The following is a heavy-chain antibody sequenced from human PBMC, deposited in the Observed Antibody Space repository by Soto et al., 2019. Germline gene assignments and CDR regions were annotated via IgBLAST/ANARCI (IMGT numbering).Heavy chain of an antibody. D-gene: IGHD3-10*01. CDR1: GFTFSHYC. Sequence: EVQLVESGGGLVKPGGSLRLSCAASGFTFSHYCMNWVRQAPGKGLEWVSSISRNGTYMYFADSVKGRFTISRDNAKNSLYLQMNSLRAEDTAVYYCARGDGDKFGELLPPYFFASWGQGTLVTVSS. CDR3: ARGDGDKFGELLPPYFFAS. CDR2: ISRNGTYM. J-gene: IGHJ4*02. V-gene: IGHV3-21*01.